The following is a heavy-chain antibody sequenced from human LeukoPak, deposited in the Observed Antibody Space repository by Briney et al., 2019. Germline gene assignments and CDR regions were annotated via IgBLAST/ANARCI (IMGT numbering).Heavy chain of an antibody. CDR1: GFTFDDYA. CDR2: ISSNSDTI. Sequence: PGGSLRLSCAASGFTFDDYAMHWVRQAPGKGLEWVSSISSNSDTIAYAEPVKGRFTVSRDNTINSLYLQMDSLRVEDTALYYCLTSSFDHWGQGTLVTVSS. CDR3: LTSSFDH. J-gene: IGHJ4*02. V-gene: IGHV3-9*01.